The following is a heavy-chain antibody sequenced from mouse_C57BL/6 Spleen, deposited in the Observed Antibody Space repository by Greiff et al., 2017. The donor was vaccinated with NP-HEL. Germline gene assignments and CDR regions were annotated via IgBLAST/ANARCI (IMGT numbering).Heavy chain of an antibody. D-gene: IGHD2-4*01. Sequence: QVQLQQSGPELVKPGASVKISCKASGYAFSSSWMNWVKQRPGKGLEWIGRIYPGDGDTNYNRKFKGKATLTADKSSSTAYMQLSSLTSEDSAVYFCARVGDYDMAYWGQGTLVTVSA. CDR1: GYAFSSSW. CDR2: IYPGDGDT. J-gene: IGHJ3*01. V-gene: IGHV1-82*01. CDR3: ARVGDYDMAY.